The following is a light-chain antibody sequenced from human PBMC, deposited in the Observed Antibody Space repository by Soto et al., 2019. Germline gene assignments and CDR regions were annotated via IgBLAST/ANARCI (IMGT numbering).Light chain of an antibody. Sequence: QSALTQPRSVSGSPGQSVTISCTGTSSDVGGYNYFSWYQQHPGKAPKLMIYDVSKRPSGVPDRCSGSKSGNTASLTISGLQAEDEADYYCCSYAGSYTFVFGTGTKLTVL. CDR3: CSYAGSYTFV. CDR1: SSDVGGYNY. CDR2: DVS. J-gene: IGLJ1*01. V-gene: IGLV2-11*01.